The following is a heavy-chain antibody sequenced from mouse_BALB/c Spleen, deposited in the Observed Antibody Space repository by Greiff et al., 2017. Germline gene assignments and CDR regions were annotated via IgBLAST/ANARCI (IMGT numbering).Heavy chain of an antibody. CDR3: ARNWDGGSWFAY. CDR2: ISYSGST. D-gene: IGHD4-1*01. CDR1: GDSITSGY. J-gene: IGHJ3*01. Sequence: EVQRVESGPSLVKPSQTLSLTCSVTGDSITSGYWNWIRKFPGNKLEYMGYISYSGSTYYNPSLKSRISITRDTSKNQYYLQLNSVTTEDTATYYCARNWDGGSWFAYWGQGTLVTVSA. V-gene: IGHV3-8*02.